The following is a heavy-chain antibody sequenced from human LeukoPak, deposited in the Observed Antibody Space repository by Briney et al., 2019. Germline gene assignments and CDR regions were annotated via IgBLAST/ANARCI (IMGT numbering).Heavy chain of an antibody. V-gene: IGHV3-30*04. Sequence: PGGSLRLSCAASGFTFSSYAMHWVRQAPGKGLERVAVISYDGSNKYYADSVKGRFTISRDNSKNTLYLQMNSLRAEDTAVYYCAREEGIVVVPAAMDYWGQGTLVTVSS. CDR1: GFTFSSYA. J-gene: IGHJ4*02. CDR3: AREEGIVVVPAAMDY. D-gene: IGHD2-2*01. CDR2: ISYDGSNK.